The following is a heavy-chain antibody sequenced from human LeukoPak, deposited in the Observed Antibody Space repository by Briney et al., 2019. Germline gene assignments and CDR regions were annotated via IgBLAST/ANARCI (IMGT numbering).Heavy chain of an antibody. CDR3: ARHFVYYYGSGTYYPCWFDP. CDR1: GGFISSSSYY. D-gene: IGHD3-10*01. CDR2: IYYSGIT. Sequence: SEALSLTCTVSGGFISSSSYYWGWIRQPPGKGLEWIGSIYYSGITYYNPSLKSRVTISVDTSRNQFSLKLSSVTAADTTVYYCARHFVYYYGSGTYYPCWFDPWGQGTLVTVSS. J-gene: IGHJ5*02. V-gene: IGHV4-39*01.